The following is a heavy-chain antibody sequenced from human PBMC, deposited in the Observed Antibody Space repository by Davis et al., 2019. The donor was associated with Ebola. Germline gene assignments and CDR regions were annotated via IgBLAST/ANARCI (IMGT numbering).Heavy chain of an antibody. V-gene: IGHV3-23*01. D-gene: IGHD3-22*01. Sequence: GGSLRLSCADSGFPFSGYAMTWVRQAPGKGLEWVSSISDTTGDTFYVDSVKGRFTISRDSSKNTLDLQMNSLRAEDTALYSCTKGDRDYSSSPFDYWGQGTLVTVSS. CDR1: GFPFSGYA. CDR2: ISDTTGDT. J-gene: IGHJ4*02. CDR3: TKGDRDYSSSPFDY.